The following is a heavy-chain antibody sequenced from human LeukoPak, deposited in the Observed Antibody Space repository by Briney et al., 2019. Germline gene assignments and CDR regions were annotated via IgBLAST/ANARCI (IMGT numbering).Heavy chain of an antibody. CDR3: ARDYGYGDYGMDV. CDR2: INPNSGGT. Sequence: ASVKVSCKASGYTFTGYYMHWVRHAPGQGLEWMGWINPNSGGTNYAQKFQGRVTMTRDTSISTAYMELSRLRSDDTPAYYCARDYGYGDYGMDVWGQGTTVTVSS. V-gene: IGHV1-2*02. J-gene: IGHJ6*02. D-gene: IGHD5-18*01. CDR1: GYTFTGYY.